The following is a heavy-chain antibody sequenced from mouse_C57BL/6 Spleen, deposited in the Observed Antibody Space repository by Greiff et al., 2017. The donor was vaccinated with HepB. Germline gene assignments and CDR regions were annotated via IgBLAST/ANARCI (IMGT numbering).Heavy chain of an antibody. D-gene: IGHD1-3*01. CDR3: ARRGKGAMDY. CDR1: GFTFSSYA. V-gene: IGHV5-4*03. Sequence: EVKLMESGGGLVKPGGSLKLSCAASGFTFSSYAMSWVRQTPEKRLEWVATISDGGSYTYYPDNVKGRFTISRDNAKNNLYLQMSHLKSEDTAMYYCARRGKGAMDYWGQGTSVTVSS. J-gene: IGHJ4*01. CDR2: ISDGGSYT.